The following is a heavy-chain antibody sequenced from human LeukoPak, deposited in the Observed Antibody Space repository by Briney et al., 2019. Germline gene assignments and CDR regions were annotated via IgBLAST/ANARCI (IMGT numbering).Heavy chain of an antibody. CDR3: ATLEMATRSFDY. CDR1: GFTFDDYA. D-gene: IGHD5-24*01. V-gene: IGHV3-9*01. J-gene: IGHJ4*02. Sequence: GGSLRLSCAASGFTFDDYAMHWVRHAPGKGLEWVSGISWNSGSIGYVDSVKGRFTISRDNAKNSLYLQMNSLRAEDTALYYCATLEMATRSFDYWGQGTLVTVSS. CDR2: ISWNSGSI.